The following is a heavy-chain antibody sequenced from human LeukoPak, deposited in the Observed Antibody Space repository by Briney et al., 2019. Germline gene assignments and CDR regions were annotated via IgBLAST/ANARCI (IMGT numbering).Heavy chain of an antibody. J-gene: IGHJ4*02. V-gene: IGHV3-48*03. CDR3: ARDSSWSPDY. CDR1: GFTFSSYE. Sequence: GSPRLSCAASGFTFSSYEMNWVRQAPGKGLEWLSYINTNGRTIDYADSVKGRFTISRDNAKNSLYLQMNSLRAEDTAVYYCARDSSWSPDYWGQGTLVTVSS. CDR2: INTNGRTI. D-gene: IGHD1-1*01.